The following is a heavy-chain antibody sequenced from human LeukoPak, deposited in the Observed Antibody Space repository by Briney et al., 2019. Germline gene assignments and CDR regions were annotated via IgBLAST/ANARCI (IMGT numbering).Heavy chain of an antibody. CDR1: GFTFSSYA. V-gene: IGHV3-48*03. J-gene: IGHJ4*02. D-gene: IGHD6-19*01. CDR2: INPGGSNR. Sequence: GRSLRLSCAASGFTFSSYAMHWVRQAPGKGLEWVSYINPGGSNRFYAGSVRGRFAIYRDDAKKSVYLQMNSLRAEDTAVYYCASSLSSGWGPVDDYWGQGIMVTVSS. CDR3: ASSLSSGWGPVDDY.